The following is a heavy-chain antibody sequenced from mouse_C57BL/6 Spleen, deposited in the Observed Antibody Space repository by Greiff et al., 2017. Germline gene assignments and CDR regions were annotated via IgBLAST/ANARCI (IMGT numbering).Heavy chain of an antibody. CDR2: IYPSDGST. J-gene: IGHJ1*03. D-gene: IGHD1-1*01. V-gene: IGHV1-78*01. Sequence: VQLQQSDAELVKPGASVKISCKASGYTFTGYTIHWVKQRPEQGLEWIGYIYPSDGSTKYNEKFKGKATLTADKSSSTAYMQLNSLTSEDSAVYVCASSDTRVVLDVWGTGTTVTVSS. CDR1: GYTFTGYT. CDR3: ASSDTRVVLDV.